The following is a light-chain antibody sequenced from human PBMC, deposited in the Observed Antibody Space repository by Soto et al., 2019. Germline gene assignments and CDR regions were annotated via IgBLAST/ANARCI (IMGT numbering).Light chain of an antibody. J-gene: IGKJ1*01. Sequence: EVVLTQSPATLSLSPGKRATLSCRASQRVSSNFLAWYQQKPGQAPRLLLSDPSNSATAIPDTRSRTGTATDFTLTIRGLEPEDFAVYYSQQFGSTPRTVGQGTKLYIK. CDR1: QRVSSNF. CDR3: QQFGSTPRT. V-gene: IGKV3-20*01. CDR2: DPS.